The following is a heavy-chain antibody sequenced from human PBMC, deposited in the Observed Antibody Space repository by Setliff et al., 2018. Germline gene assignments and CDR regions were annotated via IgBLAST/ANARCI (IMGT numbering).Heavy chain of an antibody. J-gene: IGHJ4*02. CDR2: ISSSSSYI. V-gene: IGHV3-21*01. D-gene: IGHD1-26*01. CDR3: AKGVGSYYTSMYFDY. Sequence: GGSLRLSCAASGFTFSSYSMNWVRQAPGKGLEWVSSISSSSSYIYYADSVKGRFTISRDNAKNSLYLQMNSLRAEDTAVYYCAKGVGSYYTSMYFDYWGQGTLVTVSS. CDR1: GFTFSSYS.